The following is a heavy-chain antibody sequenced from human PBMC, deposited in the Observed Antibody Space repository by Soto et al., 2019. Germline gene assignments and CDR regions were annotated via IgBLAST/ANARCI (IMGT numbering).Heavy chain of an antibody. CDR2: IIPIFGTA. D-gene: IGHD6-13*01. V-gene: IGHV1-69*01. CDR3: ARGPRTFDSSCWYGHFDY. CDR1: GGTFSSYA. J-gene: IGHJ4*02. Sequence: QVQLVQSGAEVKKPGSSVKVSCKASGGTFSSYAISWVRQAPGQGLELLGGIIPIFGTANYAQKFQGRVTITADESTSKAYMELSSLRSGDTAVYYCARGPRTFDSSCWYGHFDYWGQGTLVTVSS.